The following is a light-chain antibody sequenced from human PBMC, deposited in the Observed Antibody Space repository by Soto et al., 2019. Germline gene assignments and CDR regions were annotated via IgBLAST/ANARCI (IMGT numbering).Light chain of an antibody. Sequence: DIQMTQSPSTLSASVGDRVTITCRASQNIDKWLAWHQQRPGKAPKLLIYDASSLEIGVPSRFSASGSGTEFTLTISSLQPDDFATYYCQQYDSYSPWTFGQGTKVEI. V-gene: IGKV1-5*01. J-gene: IGKJ1*01. CDR3: QQYDSYSPWT. CDR1: QNIDKW. CDR2: DAS.